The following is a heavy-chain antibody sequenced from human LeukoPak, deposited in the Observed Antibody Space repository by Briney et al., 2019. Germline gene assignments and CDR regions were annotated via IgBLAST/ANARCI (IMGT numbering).Heavy chain of an antibody. D-gene: IGHD3-3*01. CDR3: ARLNPLEHLFSFYFDS. J-gene: IGHJ4*02. CDR1: GDSISNGHYY. Sequence: SETLSLTCSVSGDSISNGHYYWGWIRQPPGKGLEWLATFCSRGSTFYNPSLKSRVTISVDTSKSQISLNLSSVTDSDTSLYYCARLNPLEHLFSFYFDSWGQGILATVSS. CDR2: FCSRGST. V-gene: IGHV4-39*01.